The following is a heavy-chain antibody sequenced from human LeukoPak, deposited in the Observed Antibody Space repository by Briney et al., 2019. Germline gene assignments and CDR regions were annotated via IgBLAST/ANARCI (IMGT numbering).Heavy chain of an antibody. J-gene: IGHJ5*02. Sequence: PSETLSLTCTVSGGSISSYYWSWLRQPPGKGLEWIGYIYYSGSTNYNPSLKSRVTISVDTSKNQFSLKLSSVTAADTAVYYCARDYRAAGTRWFDPWGQGTLVTVSS. D-gene: IGHD6-13*01. CDR3: ARDYRAAGTRWFDP. CDR2: IYYSGST. CDR1: GGSISSYY. V-gene: IGHV4-59*01.